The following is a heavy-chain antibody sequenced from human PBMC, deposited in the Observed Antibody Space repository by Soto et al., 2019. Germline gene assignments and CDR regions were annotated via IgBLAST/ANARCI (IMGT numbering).Heavy chain of an antibody. CDR3: ARDQDSGSYYYYYYGMDV. CDR1: GYTFTAYP. D-gene: IGHD1-26*01. Sequence: GASVKVSCKASGYTFTAYPMHWVRQAPGQRLEWMGWINAGTGNTKYSQKFQGRVTITRDTSASTAYMELSSLRSEDTAVYYCARDQDSGSYYYYYYGMDVWGQGTTVTVSS. CDR2: INAGTGNT. J-gene: IGHJ6*02. V-gene: IGHV1-3*01.